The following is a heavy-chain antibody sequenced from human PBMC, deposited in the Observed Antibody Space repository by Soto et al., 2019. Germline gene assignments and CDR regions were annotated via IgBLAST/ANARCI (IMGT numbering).Heavy chain of an antibody. J-gene: IGHJ4*02. CDR2: IYSGGST. CDR1: GFSVSSNS. Sequence: GGSLRLSCAASGFSVSSNSMSWVRQAPGKGLEWVPVIYSGGSTYYADSVKGRFTISRDTSKNTLYLQMGSLRAEDTSVYYCARDSGYSYGLDPYYFDYWGQGALVTVSS. V-gene: IGHV3-66*01. CDR3: ARDSGYSYGLDPYYFDY. D-gene: IGHD5-18*01.